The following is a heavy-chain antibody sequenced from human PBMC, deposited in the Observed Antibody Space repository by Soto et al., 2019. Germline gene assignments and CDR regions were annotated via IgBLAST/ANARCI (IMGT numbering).Heavy chain of an antibody. J-gene: IGHJ6*02. D-gene: IGHD3-10*01. Sequence: SETLSLTCTVSGSSISSSSYYWGWIRQPPGKGLEWIGSIYYSGSTYYNPSLKSRVTISVDTSKNQFSLKLSSATAADTAVYYCARLGIWFGEGYGMDVWGQGTTVTVS. CDR2: IYYSGST. CDR3: ARLGIWFGEGYGMDV. CDR1: GSSISSSSYY. V-gene: IGHV4-39*01.